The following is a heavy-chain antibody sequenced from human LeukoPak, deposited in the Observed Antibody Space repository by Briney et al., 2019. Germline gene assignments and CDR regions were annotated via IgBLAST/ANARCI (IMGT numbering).Heavy chain of an antibody. D-gene: IGHD3-3*01. CDR1: GGSIVSHY. CDR3: ARDKDFWSGYFMDV. J-gene: IGHJ6*03. Sequence: PSETLSLICTVSGGSIVSHYWNWIRQPAGRGLEWIGRFYASGTTNTSPSLKSRVTMSVDTSKNQFSLKLSSVTAADTAVYYCARDKDFWSGYFMDVWGKGTTVTVSS. V-gene: IGHV4-4*07. CDR2: FYASGTT.